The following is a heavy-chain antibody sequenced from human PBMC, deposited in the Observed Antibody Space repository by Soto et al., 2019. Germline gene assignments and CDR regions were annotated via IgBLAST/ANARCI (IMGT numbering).Heavy chain of an antibody. CDR1: GGSISSVDYY. J-gene: IGHJ6*02. Sequence: QVQLQESGPGLVKPSQTLSLTCTVSGGSISSVDYYWSWIRQPPGKGLEWIGYIYYSGSTYYNPSLHSRVTISVDKSKKQFSLKLSSVTAADTAVYYFARSRGSGLTNQPSRIRYYYYGMDVWGQGTTVTVSS. CDR3: ARSRGSGLTNQPSRIRYYYYGMDV. V-gene: IGHV4-30-4*01. D-gene: IGHD3-22*01. CDR2: IYYSGST.